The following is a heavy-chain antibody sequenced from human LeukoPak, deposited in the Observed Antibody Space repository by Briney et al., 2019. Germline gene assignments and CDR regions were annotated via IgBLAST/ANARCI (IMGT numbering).Heavy chain of an antibody. CDR1: GGSISSTNFY. J-gene: IGHJ6*03. V-gene: IGHV4-39*01. Sequence: TSETLSLTCTVSGGSISSTNFYWGWIRQPPGKGLEWIGIIYYSGGTYNNPSLKSRVTISVDTSKNQFSLKLSSVTAADTAVYYCARQAYYDSTGYPYYYYMDVWGKGTTVTVSS. D-gene: IGHD3-22*01. CDR3: ARQAYYDSTGYPYYYYMDV. CDR2: IYYSGGT.